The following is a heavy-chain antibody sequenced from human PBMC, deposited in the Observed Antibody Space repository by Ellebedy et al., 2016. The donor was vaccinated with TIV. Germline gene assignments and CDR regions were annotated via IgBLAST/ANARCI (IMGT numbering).Heavy chain of an antibody. CDR2: VYYSGKT. V-gene: IGHV4-59*01. Sequence: MPSETLSLTCTVSGASINSYWNWIRQPPGRGLEYIGYVYYSGKTNYSPSLKDRVTISLDTSKSQFSLNLHSVTAADTAVYYCARKSLSNWSFDLWGRGTLVTVSS. CDR1: GASINSY. CDR3: ARKSLSNWSFDL. J-gene: IGHJ2*01.